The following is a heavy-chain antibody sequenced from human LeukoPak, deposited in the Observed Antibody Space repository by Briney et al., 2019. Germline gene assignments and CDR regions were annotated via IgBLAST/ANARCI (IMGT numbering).Heavy chain of an antibody. CDR2: INPNSGGT. Sequence: ASVKVSCKASGYTFTGYYMHWVRQAPGQGLEWMGWINPNSGGTNYAQKFQGRVTMTTDTSTSTAYMELRSLRSDDTAVFYCGRVPSTLFDFWSAYVIDYWGQGTLVTVSS. CDR3: GRVPSTLFDFWSAYVIDY. CDR1: GYTFTGYY. D-gene: IGHD3-3*01. J-gene: IGHJ4*02. V-gene: IGHV1-2*02.